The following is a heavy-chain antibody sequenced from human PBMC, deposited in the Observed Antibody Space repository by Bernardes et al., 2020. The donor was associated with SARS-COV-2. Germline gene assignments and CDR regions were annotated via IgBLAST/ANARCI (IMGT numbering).Heavy chain of an antibody. CDR1: GFTFSSFG. V-gene: IGHV3-30*18. CDR3: AKAVAYGDYVPGIPYYDLDV. CDR2: ISYDGSNQ. Sequence: GGSLRLSCAASGFTFSSFGMHWVRQAPGKGLEWVAVISYDGSNQYYADSVKGRFTISRDNSKNTLYLQMNSLRTEDTAVYYCAKAVAYGDYVPGIPYYDLDVWGQGTTVTVSS. D-gene: IGHD4-17*01. J-gene: IGHJ6*02.